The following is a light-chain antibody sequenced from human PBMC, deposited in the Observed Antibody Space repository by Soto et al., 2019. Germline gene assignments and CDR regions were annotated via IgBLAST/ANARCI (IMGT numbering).Light chain of an antibody. CDR3: QQYNNWPQT. J-gene: IGKJ1*01. CDR1: QSVSSN. Sequence: EIVMTQSPATLSVSPGERATLSCRASQSVSSNLAWYQQKPDQAPRLLIYGASTRATGIPARFSGSGSGTEFTLTISSLQSEDFAVYYCQQYNNWPQTFGQGTKVKIK. CDR2: GAS. V-gene: IGKV3-15*01.